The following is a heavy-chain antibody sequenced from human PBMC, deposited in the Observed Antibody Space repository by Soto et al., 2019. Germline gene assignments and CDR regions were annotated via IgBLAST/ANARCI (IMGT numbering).Heavy chain of an antibody. V-gene: IGHV2-5*02. J-gene: IGHJ4*02. CDR3: AHRGPMNSYWNEGYCDH. D-gene: IGHD1-1*01. CDR2: IYWDDDK. Sequence: QITLKESGPPLVKPTQTLTLTCTFSGFSISTYGVGVGWIRQLPGKALEWRVFIYWDDDKRYSPSLMIRLSTNKDTSNNQMVVTMTNMDPVDTATDFRAHRGPMNSYWNEGYCDHWGQGTLVSVSS. CDR1: GFSISTYGVG.